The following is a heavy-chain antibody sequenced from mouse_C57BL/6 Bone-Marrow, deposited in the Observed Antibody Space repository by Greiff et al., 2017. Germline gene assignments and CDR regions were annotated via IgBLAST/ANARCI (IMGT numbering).Heavy chain of an antibody. CDR1: GYTFTSYW. V-gene: IGHV1-55*01. D-gene: IGHD2-3*01. Sequence: QVQLQQPGAELVKPGASVKMSCKASGYTFTSYWITWVKQRPGQGLEWIGDIYPGSGSTNYNEKFKSKATLTVDKSSSTAYMQLSSLTSEDSAVYYCARGRLLRYFDVWGTGTTVTVSS. CDR3: ARGRLLRYFDV. J-gene: IGHJ1*03. CDR2: IYPGSGST.